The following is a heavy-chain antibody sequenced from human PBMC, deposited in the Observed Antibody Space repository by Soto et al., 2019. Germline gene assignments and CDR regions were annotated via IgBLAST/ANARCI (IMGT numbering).Heavy chain of an antibody. CDR2: IYYSGGT. CDR1: GGSINNYY. D-gene: IGHD5-12*01. V-gene: IGHV4-59*01. Sequence: QVQLQESGPGLVKPSETLSLTCTVSGGSINNYYWSWIRQPPGKGLEWIGYIYYSGGTNYNPSLKRRVXXSXDXFNSQFALKLSSVTAADTAVYYCGRRYSGYDDAFDIWGQGTMVTVSS. J-gene: IGHJ3*02. CDR3: GRRYSGYDDAFDI.